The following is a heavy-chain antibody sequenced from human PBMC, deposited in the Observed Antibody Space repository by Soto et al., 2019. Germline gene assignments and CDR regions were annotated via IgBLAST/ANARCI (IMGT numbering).Heavy chain of an antibody. Sequence: PGESLKISCKGSGYSFTSYWIGWVRQMPGKGLEWMGIIYPGDSDTRYSPSFQGQVTISADKSISTAYLQWSSLKASDTAMYYCARPRVGVVGKGEYYYYYFGMDVWGQGTTVTVSS. CDR2: IYPGDSDT. V-gene: IGHV5-51*01. J-gene: IGHJ6*02. CDR1: GYSFTSYW. D-gene: IGHD2-15*01. CDR3: ARPRVGVVGKGEYYYYYFGMDV.